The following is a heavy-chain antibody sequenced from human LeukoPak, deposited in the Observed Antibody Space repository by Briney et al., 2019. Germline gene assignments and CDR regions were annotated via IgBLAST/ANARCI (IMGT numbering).Heavy chain of an antibody. CDR2: INHSGST. V-gene: IGHV4-34*01. CDR3: ARGHYYDSSGYYGY. D-gene: IGHD3-22*01. J-gene: IGHJ4*02. Sequence: SETLSLTCAVYGGSFSGYYWSWIRQPPGKGLEWIGEINHSGSTNYNPSLKSRVTISVDTSKNQFSLKPSSVTAADTAVYYCARGHYYDSSGYYGYWGQGTLVTVSS. CDR1: GGSFSGYY.